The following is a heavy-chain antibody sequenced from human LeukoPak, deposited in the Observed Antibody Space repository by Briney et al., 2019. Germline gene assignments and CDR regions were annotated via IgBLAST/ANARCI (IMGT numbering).Heavy chain of an antibody. J-gene: IGHJ4*02. Sequence: SETLSLTCSVSGGSISTYNYYWSWIRQPAGKRLEWIGRIYGTGRSNYTPSLKSRVTMSVDTSKNQVSLKLSSVTAADTAVYYCARYSGIYSYFDYWGQGSPVTVSS. CDR2: IYGTGRS. V-gene: IGHV4-61*02. CDR1: GGSISTYNYY. CDR3: ARYSGIYSYFDY. D-gene: IGHD2-21*01.